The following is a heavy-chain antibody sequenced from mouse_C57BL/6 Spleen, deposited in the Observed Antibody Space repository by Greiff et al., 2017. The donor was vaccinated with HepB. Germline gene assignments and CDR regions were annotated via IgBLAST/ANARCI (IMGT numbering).Heavy chain of an antibody. J-gene: IGHJ4*01. CDR3: ARCRAYYGEMED. D-gene: IGHD1-1*02. CDR2: INPNYGTT. Sequence: VQLQQSGPELVKPGASVKISCKASGYSFTYYHMNWVKQSNGKSLEWIGVINPNYGTTSYNQKFKGKATLTVDQCSSTAYMQLNRLTSEDSAVYECARCRAYYGEMEDWGKGTTVTVST. CDR1: GYSFTYYH. V-gene: IGHV1-39*01.